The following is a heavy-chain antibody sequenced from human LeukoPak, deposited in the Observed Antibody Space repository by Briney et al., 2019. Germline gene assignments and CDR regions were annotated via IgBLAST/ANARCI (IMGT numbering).Heavy chain of an antibody. CDR1: GYTFTTYA. Sequence: ASVKVSCKASGYTFTTYAMNWVRQAPGQGLEWMGWINTNTGNPTYAQDFTGRFVLSLDTSVSTAYLQISSLKAEDTAVYYCARAPRSNYYGSGSFCFDYWGQGTLVTVSS. D-gene: IGHD3-10*01. CDR3: ARAPRSNYYGSGSFCFDY. CDR2: INTNTGNP. J-gene: IGHJ4*02. V-gene: IGHV7-4-1*02.